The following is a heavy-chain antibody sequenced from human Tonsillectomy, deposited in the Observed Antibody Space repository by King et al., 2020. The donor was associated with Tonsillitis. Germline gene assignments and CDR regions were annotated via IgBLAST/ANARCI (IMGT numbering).Heavy chain of an antibody. J-gene: IGHJ6*03. CDR1: GGSISSGSYY. CDR2: IYTSGST. Sequence: VQLQESGPGLVKPSQTLSLTCTVSGGSISSGSYYWSWIRQPAGKGLEWIGRIYTSGSTNYNPSLKSRVTISVDTSKNQFSLKLSSVTAADTAVYYCARGKTGTSYYYYYYMDVWGKGTTVTVSS. V-gene: IGHV4-61*02. CDR3: ARGKTGTSYYYYYYMDV. D-gene: IGHD1-7*01.